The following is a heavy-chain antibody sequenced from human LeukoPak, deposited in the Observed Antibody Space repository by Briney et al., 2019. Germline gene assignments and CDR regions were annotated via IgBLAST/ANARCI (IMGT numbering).Heavy chain of an antibody. V-gene: IGHV4-34*01. CDR2: INHSGST. J-gene: IGHJ4*02. D-gene: IGHD5-18*01. CDR1: GGSFSGYY. Sequence: SETLSLTCAVYGGSFSGYYWSWIRQPPGKGLEWIGEINHSGSTNYNPSLKSRVTISVDTSKNQFSLKLSSVTAADTAVYYCAGVTGSAMARFDYWGQGTLVTVSS. CDR3: AGVTGSAMARFDY.